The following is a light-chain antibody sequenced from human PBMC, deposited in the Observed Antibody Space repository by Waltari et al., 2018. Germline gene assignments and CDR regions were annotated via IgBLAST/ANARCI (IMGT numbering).Light chain of an antibody. Sequence: QSVLTQPPSASGTPGQRVTISCSGSSSNIGSNYIYWYQHLPGAAPKLLIYRNSPRPSGVPDRFSGSKSGTSASLAISGLRSEDEADYYCATWDDSPSGHVLFGGGTKLTVL. J-gene: IGLJ2*01. CDR2: RNS. CDR3: ATWDDSPSGHVL. CDR1: SSNIGSNY. V-gene: IGLV1-47*01.